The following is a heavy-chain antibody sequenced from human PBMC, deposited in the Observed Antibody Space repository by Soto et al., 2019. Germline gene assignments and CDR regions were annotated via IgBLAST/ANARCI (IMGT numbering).Heavy chain of an antibody. CDR3: ATQSHCSGGSCYGFYFDY. Sequence: ASVKVSCKVSGYTLTELSMHWVRHAPGKGLEWMGGFDPEDGETIYAQKFQGRVTMTEDTSTDTAYMELSSLRSEDTAVYYCATQSHCSGGSCYGFYFDYWGQGTLVTVSS. D-gene: IGHD2-15*01. V-gene: IGHV1-24*01. CDR1: GYTLTELS. J-gene: IGHJ4*02. CDR2: FDPEDGET.